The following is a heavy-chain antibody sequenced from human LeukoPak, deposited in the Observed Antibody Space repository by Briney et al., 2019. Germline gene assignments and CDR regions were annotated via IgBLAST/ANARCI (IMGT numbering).Heavy chain of an antibody. V-gene: IGHV3-21*01. CDR2: ISSSSSYI. CDR3: ARHRNPGGSYYRFDY. J-gene: IGHJ4*02. CDR1: GFTFSSYS. D-gene: IGHD1-26*01. Sequence: GGSLRLSCAASGFTFSSYSMNWVRQAPGKGLEWVSSISSSSSYIYYADSVKGRFTISRDNAKNSLYLQMNSLRAEDTAVYYCARHRNPGGSYYRFDYWGQGTLVTVSS.